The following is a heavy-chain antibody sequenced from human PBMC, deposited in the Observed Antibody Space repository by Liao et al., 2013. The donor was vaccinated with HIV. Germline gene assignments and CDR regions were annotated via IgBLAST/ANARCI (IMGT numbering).Heavy chain of an antibody. V-gene: IGHV4-30-2*01. Sequence: QLQLQESGSGVVKPSQTLSLTCAVSGGSINSGGYSWSWIRQPPGKGLEWIGYIYHSGSTYHNPSLKSRVTISVDRSKNQFSLKLSSVTAADTAVYYCARDPTWELLHRSDFWGQGTLVTVSS. CDR1: GGSINSGGYS. D-gene: IGHD1-26*01. CDR2: IYHSGST. J-gene: IGHJ4*02. CDR3: ARDPTWELLHRSDF.